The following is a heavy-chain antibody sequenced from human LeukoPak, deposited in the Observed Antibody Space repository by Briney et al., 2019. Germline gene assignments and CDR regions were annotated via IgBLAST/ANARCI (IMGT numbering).Heavy chain of an antibody. V-gene: IGHV1-69*06. CDR1: GGTFSSYA. CDR3: ARYTYYYDSSGYKEDYYYYYMDV. CDR2: IIPIFGTA. J-gene: IGHJ6*03. D-gene: IGHD3-22*01. Sequence: SVKVSCKASGGTFSSYAISWVRQAPGQGLEWMGGIIPIFGTANYAQKFQGRATITADKSTSTAYMELSSLRSEDTAVYYCARYTYYYDSSGYKEDYYYYYMDVWGKGTTVTVSS.